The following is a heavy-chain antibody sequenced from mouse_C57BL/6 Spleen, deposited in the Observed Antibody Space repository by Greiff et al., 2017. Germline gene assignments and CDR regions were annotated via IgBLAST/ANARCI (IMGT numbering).Heavy chain of an antibody. J-gene: IGHJ2*01. CDR3: AREDYYGSSLDY. CDR1: GYTFTSYW. D-gene: IGHD1-1*01. V-gene: IGHV1-52*01. CDR2: IDPSDSET. Sequence: QVQLQQSGAELVRPGSSVKLSCKASGYTFTSYWMHWVKQRPIQGLEWIGNIDPSDSETHYNQKFKDKATLTVDKSSSTAYMQLSSLTSEDSAVYYCAREDYYGSSLDYWGQSTTLTVSS.